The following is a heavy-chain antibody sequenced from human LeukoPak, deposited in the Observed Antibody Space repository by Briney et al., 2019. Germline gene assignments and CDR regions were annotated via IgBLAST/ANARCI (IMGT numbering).Heavy chain of an antibody. J-gene: IGHJ4*02. V-gene: IGHV3-74*01. Sequence: HTGGSLRLSCADSGLAFSAYKMHWVRQAPRKGLVWVSRISTDGYTTDYADFVQGRFTASRDNAKNSLYLQMNSLRAEDTAVYYCANGDYLFDYWGQGTLVTVSS. CDR1: GLAFSAYK. CDR3: ANGDYLFDY. D-gene: IGHD4-17*01. CDR2: ISTDGYTT.